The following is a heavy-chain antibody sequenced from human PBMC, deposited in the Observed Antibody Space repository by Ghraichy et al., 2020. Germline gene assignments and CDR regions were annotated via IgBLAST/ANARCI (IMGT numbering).Heavy chain of an antibody. CDR2: ISGSGGST. D-gene: IGHD2-21*02. CDR3: AKDSRVVVVTAIRTGIDY. V-gene: IGHV3-23*01. Sequence: GGSLRLSCAASGFTFSSYAMSWVRQAPGKGLEWVSAISGSGGSTYYADSVKGRFTISRDNSKNTLYLQMNSLRAEDTAVYYCAKDSRVVVVTAIRTGIDYWGQGTLVTVFS. CDR1: GFTFSSYA. J-gene: IGHJ4*02.